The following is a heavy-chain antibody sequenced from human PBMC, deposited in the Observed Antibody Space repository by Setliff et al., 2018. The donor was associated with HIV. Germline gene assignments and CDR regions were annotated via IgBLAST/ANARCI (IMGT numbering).Heavy chain of an antibody. CDR2: IYTSGST. J-gene: IGHJ6*02. Sequence: SETLSLTCTVSGGSISSYYWSWIRQPPGKGLEWIGYIYTSGSTNFNPSLKSRVTISVDTSKNQFSLKLSSVTAADTAVYYCARYPFPYYDFWSGYYYYYYYGMDVWGQGTTVTVSS. V-gene: IGHV4-4*08. CDR1: GGSISSYY. CDR3: ARYPFPYYDFWSGYYYYYYYGMDV. D-gene: IGHD3-3*01.